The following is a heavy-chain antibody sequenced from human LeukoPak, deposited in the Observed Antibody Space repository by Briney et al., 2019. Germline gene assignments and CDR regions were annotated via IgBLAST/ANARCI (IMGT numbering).Heavy chain of an antibody. CDR2: ISSSSSDT. Sequence: GGSLRLSCAASGFTFSDYCMSWIRQAPGKGLEWVSYISSSSSDTNYADSVKGRFTISRDNAKNSLYLQMNSLRAEDTAVYYCARVGVGSGWYFDYWGQGTLVTVSS. D-gene: IGHD6-19*01. J-gene: IGHJ4*02. CDR1: GFTFSDYC. CDR3: ARVGVGSGWYFDY. V-gene: IGHV3-11*06.